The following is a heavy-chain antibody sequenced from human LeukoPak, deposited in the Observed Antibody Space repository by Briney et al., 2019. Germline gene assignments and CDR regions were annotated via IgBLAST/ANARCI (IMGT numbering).Heavy chain of an antibody. CDR1: GFTFSSYA. CDR2: ISGSGGST. J-gene: IGHJ4*02. V-gene: IGHV3-23*01. CDR3: ARAYDSSWHNFDY. Sequence: PGGSLRLSCAASGFTFSSYAMSWVRQAPGKGLEWVSAISGSGGSTYYADSVKGRFTISRDISKNTLFLEMDSLSGEDTAVYYCARAYDSSWHNFDYWGQGSLVTVSS. D-gene: IGHD6-13*01.